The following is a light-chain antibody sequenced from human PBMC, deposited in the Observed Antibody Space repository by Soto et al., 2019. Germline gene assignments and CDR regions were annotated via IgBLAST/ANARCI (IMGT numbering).Light chain of an antibody. V-gene: IGKV3-11*01. CDR1: QSVSSY. Sequence: EIVLTQSPATLSLSPGERATLSCRASQSVSSYLAWYQQKPGQATRLIIYDASNRANGIPARFSGSGSGTDFTLTAGSLEPEDFAVYYCQQRSNWHPITFGQGTRLEIK. CDR2: DAS. J-gene: IGKJ5*01. CDR3: QQRSNWHPIT.